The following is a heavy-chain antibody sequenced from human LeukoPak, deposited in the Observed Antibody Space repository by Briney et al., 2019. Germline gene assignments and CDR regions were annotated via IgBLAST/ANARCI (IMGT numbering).Heavy chain of an antibody. J-gene: IGHJ6*03. V-gene: IGHV3-20*04. Sequence: GGSLRLSCAASGFIFDDYGMNWVRQAPGKGLEWVSGINRNGGSTGYADSVKGRFTISRDNAKNSLYLQMNSLRAEDTALYYCARVYELREEDYYYYYMDVWGKGTTVTVSS. D-gene: IGHD2/OR15-2a*01. CDR3: ARVYELREEDYYYYYMDV. CDR1: GFIFDDYG. CDR2: INRNGGST.